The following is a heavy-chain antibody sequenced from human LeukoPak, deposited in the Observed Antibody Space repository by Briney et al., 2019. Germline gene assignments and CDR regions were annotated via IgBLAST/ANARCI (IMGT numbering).Heavy chain of an antibody. CDR2: IYPGDSDT. V-gene: IGHV5-51*01. J-gene: IGHJ4*02. CDR3: ARQAYYGSGSYYTGDY. CDR1: GYSFTSYW. Sequence: PGESLKISCKGSGYSFTSYWISWVRQMPGKGLEWMGIIYPGDSDTRYSPSFQGQVTISADKSISTAYLQWSSLKASDTAMYYCARQAYYGSGSYYTGDYWGQGTLVTVSS. D-gene: IGHD3-10*01.